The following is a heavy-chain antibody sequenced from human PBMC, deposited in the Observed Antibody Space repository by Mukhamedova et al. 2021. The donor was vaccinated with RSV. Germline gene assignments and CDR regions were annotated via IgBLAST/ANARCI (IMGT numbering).Heavy chain of an antibody. D-gene: IGHD2-21*02. Sequence: TYAMSWVRQAPGKGLEWVSGISDRGDRTYYADSVKGRFSISRDNFENTVSLQMNSLRAEDTAVYYCAKCTSGAYCLTIDFWGQGT. J-gene: IGHJ4*02. V-gene: IGHV3-23*01. CDR1: TYA. CDR3: AKCTSGAYCLTIDF. CDR2: ISDRGDRT.